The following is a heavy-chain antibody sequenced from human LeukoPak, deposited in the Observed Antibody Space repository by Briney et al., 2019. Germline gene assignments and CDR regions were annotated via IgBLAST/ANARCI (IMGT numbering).Heavy chain of an antibody. J-gene: IGHJ4*02. V-gene: IGHV1-69*01. CDR2: IIPIFGTA. Sequence: ASVKVSCTASGGTFSSYAISWVRQAPGQGLEWMGGIIPIFGTANYAQKFQGRVTIIADESTSTAYMELSSLRSEDTAVYYCARADAWFGRIDYWGQGTLVTVSS. CDR1: GGTFSSYA. D-gene: IGHD3-10*01. CDR3: ARADAWFGRIDY.